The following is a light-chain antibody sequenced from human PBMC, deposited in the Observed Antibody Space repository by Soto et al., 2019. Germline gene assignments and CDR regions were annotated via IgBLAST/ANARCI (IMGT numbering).Light chain of an antibody. CDR3: QQYDNWPPWT. V-gene: IGKV3-15*01. Sequence: EVALTQSPATLSVSRGEEATLSCRASQSVGNNVAWYQQKFGQVPSLLIYGASTRATGIPARFSGSGSGTEFTLTISSLQSEDFAVYYCQQYDNWPPWTFGQGTKVDI. J-gene: IGKJ1*01. CDR1: QSVGNN. CDR2: GAS.